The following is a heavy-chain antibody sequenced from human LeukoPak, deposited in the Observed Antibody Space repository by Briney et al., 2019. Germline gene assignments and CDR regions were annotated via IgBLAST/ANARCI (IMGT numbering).Heavy chain of an antibody. CDR1: GFTFSSYG. J-gene: IGHJ4*02. V-gene: IGHV3-48*01. CDR2: ISSSSSTI. Sequence: GGSLRLSCAASGFTFSSYGMHWVRQAPGKGLEWVSYISSSSSTIYYADSVKGRFTISRDNAKNSLYLQMNSLRAEDTAVYYCAREISGSYYYWGQGTLVTVSS. CDR3: AREISGSYYY. D-gene: IGHD1-26*01.